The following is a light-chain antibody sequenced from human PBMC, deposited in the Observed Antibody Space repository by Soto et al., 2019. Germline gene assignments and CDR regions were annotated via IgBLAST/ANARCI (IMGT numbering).Light chain of an antibody. J-gene: IGKJ4*01. Sequence: DMVLTRSPLSLRVTPGEPASISCRSSQSLLHRNGYNYLDWYLQKPGQSPQLLIYLGSNRASGVPDRFSGSGSGTDFTLKISRVEAEDVGINYCMQALQTTLSFGGGTKVELK. CDR3: MQALQTTLS. CDR1: QSLLHRNGYNY. V-gene: IGKV2-28*01. CDR2: LGS.